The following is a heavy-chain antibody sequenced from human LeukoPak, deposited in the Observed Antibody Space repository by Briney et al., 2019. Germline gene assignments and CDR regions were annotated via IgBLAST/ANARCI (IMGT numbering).Heavy chain of an antibody. Sequence: PGGSLRLSCAASGFTFSSYAMSWVRQAPGKGLEWVSAISGSGGSTYYADSVKGRFTISRDNSKNTLYLQMNSLRAEDTAVYYCAKVIGYSSSWYWDYWGQGTLVTVSS. J-gene: IGHJ4*02. CDR3: AKVIGYSSSWYWDY. CDR1: GFTFSSYA. CDR2: ISGSGGST. V-gene: IGHV3-23*01. D-gene: IGHD6-13*01.